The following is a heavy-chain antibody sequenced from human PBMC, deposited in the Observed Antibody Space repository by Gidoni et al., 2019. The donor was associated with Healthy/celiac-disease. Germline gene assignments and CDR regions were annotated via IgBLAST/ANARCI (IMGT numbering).Heavy chain of an antibody. Sequence: EVQLVESGGGLVQPGGSLRLSCAASGFTFSSYWMSWVRQAPGKGLEGVANIKQDGSEKYYVDSVKGRFTISRDNAKNSLYLQMNSLRAEDTAVYYCARVGGDWPPDYYYGMDVWGQGTTVTVSS. CDR1: GFTFSSYW. D-gene: IGHD2-21*01. CDR2: IKQDGSEK. V-gene: IGHV3-7*03. J-gene: IGHJ6*02. CDR3: ARVGGDWPPDYYYGMDV.